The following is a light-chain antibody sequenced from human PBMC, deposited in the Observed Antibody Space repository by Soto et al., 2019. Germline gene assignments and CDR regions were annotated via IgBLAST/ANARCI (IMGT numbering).Light chain of an antibody. Sequence: DIQMTQSPSSLSASVGDRVTITCRASQGIGNYLAWYQHKPGKVPKLLIYGASTWQSRVPDRFSGSGSGTEFTLTISGLEIEDLAVYYCQEYNSASIGFGQGTRLEIK. J-gene: IGKJ5*01. CDR1: QGIGNY. CDR2: GAS. V-gene: IGKV1-27*01. CDR3: QEYNSASIG.